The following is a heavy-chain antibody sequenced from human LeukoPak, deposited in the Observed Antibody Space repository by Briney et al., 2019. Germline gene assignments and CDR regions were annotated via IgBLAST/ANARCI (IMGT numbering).Heavy chain of an antibody. CDR1: RLGFTNAW. CDR2: IKSKNDGGTT. V-gene: IGHV3-15*01. J-gene: IGHJ3*01. Sequence: GGSLRLSCAASRLGFTNAWMSWVRQGPGRGLEWVGRIKSKNDGGTTDYAAPVKGRFTLSRDDSKNTLYPQMNSLDTEDTAVYYCTSDNYCGYFGNDSFDVWGQGTMVTISS. D-gene: IGHD3-22*01. CDR3: TSDNYCGYFGNDSFDV.